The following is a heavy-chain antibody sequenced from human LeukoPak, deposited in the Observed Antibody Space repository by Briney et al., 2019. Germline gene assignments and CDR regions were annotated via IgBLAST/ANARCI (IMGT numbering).Heavy chain of an antibody. D-gene: IGHD4-17*01. V-gene: IGHV3-74*01. J-gene: IGHJ4*02. CDR2: INSDGSST. Sequence: GGSLRLSCAASGFTFSSYWMHWVRQAPGKGLVWVSRINSDGSSTSYADSVKGRFTISRDNAKNTLYLQMYSLRAEDTVVYYCARVAETIYYGDYGDYWGQGTLVTVSS. CDR3: ARVAETIYYGDYGDY. CDR1: GFTFSSYW.